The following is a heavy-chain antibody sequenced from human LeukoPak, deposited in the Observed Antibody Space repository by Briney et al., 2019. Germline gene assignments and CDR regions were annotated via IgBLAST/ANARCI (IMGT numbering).Heavy chain of an antibody. D-gene: IGHD4/OR15-4a*01. J-gene: IGHJ4*02. CDR1: VGSISSYH. CDR2: IYYSWRT. V-gene: IGHV4-59*08. CDR3: ARHSGANLPFDY. Sequence: SQTLSLTCAVSVGSISSYHWSWIRQPPGKRLEWIGYIYYSWRTNYNPSLKSPVTISVDTSKNQFSLKLSSVTAAETAVYYCARHSGANLPFDYWGQGTLVTVSS.